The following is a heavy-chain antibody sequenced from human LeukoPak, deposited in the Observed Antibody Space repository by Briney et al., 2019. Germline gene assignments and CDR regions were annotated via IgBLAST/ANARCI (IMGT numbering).Heavy chain of an antibody. CDR3: ARGIDY. Sequence: KPSETLSLTCAVYGGSFSGYYWSWIRQPPGKGLEWIGEINHSGSTNYNPALERRVTISVSTSNNQFSLKLSTVTAADNAVYYCARGIDYWGQGTMVTVSS. CDR1: GGSFSGYY. J-gene: IGHJ4*02. CDR2: INHSGST. V-gene: IGHV4-34*01.